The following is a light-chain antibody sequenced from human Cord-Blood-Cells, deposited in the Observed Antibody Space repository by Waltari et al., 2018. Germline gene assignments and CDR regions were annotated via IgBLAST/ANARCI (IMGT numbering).Light chain of an antibody. CDR2: AAS. V-gene: IGKV1-39*01. CDR3: QQSYSTPLT. Sequence: DIQMTQSPSSLSASVGDRVTITCRASQSISSYLHWYQQKPGKAPKLLIYAASSLQSGVPSRFSGSGSGTDFTLTISSLQPEAFATYYCQQSYSTPLTFGGGTKVEIK. J-gene: IGKJ4*01. CDR1: QSISSY.